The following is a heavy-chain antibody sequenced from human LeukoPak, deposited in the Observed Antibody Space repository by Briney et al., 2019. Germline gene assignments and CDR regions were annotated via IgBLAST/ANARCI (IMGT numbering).Heavy chain of an antibody. V-gene: IGHV4-34*12. CDR2: IIHVGVT. CDR3: ARECHYYDSSGYYVPGYFDL. D-gene: IGHD3-22*01. CDR1: GGSFSVYY. Sequence: SETLSLTCGVYGGSFSVYYWSWIRQSPGKGLEWIGKIIHVGVTTYTPPPKSRLTISVDTSRNQFSLKRTSVTAADTAVYYCARECHYYDSSGYYVPGYFDLWGRGTLVTVSA. J-gene: IGHJ2*01.